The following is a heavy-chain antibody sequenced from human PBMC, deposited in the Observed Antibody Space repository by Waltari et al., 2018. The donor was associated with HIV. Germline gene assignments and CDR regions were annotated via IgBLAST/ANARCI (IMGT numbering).Heavy chain of an antibody. CDR3: ARRGRVSTGPCYFDY. V-gene: IGHV1-8*01. CDR1: GYTFTSYD. D-gene: IGHD1-1*01. J-gene: IGHJ4*02. Sequence: QVQLVQSGAEVKKPGASVKVSCKASGYTFTSYDINWVRQATGQGLEWMGWMNPNSVNPGYAQQCQGRVTMTRNTSTSTAYMELSSLISEDTAVYYCARRGRVSTGPCYFDYWGQGTLVTVSS. CDR2: MNPNSVNP.